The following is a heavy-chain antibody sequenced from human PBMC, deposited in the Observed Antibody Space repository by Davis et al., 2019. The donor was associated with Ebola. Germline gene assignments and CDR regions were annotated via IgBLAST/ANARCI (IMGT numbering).Heavy chain of an antibody. CDR2: ISWNSVSI. CDR1: GFTFHDYA. J-gene: IGHJ4*02. V-gene: IGHV3-9*01. Sequence: SLKISCAASGFTFHDYAMHWVRQAPGKGLEWVSGISWNSVSIGYADSVKGRFTISRDNAKNSLYLQMNSLRDEDTAVYYCARDSTTVVSQKQFDYWGQGTLVTVSS. D-gene: IGHD4-23*01. CDR3: ARDSTTVVSQKQFDY.